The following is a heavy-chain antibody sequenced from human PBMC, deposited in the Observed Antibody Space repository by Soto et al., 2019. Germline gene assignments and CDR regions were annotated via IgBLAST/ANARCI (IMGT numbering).Heavy chain of an antibody. Sequence: PSETLSLTCTVSGGAISSYYWSWIRQPPGKGLEWIGYIYYSGSTNYNPSLKSRVTISVDTSKNQFSLKLSSVTAADTAVYYCAREGGPTGPLSNWFDPWGQGTLVTVSS. V-gene: IGHV4-59*01. D-gene: IGHD1-1*01. CDR2: IYYSGST. J-gene: IGHJ5*02. CDR3: AREGGPTGPLSNWFDP. CDR1: GGAISSYY.